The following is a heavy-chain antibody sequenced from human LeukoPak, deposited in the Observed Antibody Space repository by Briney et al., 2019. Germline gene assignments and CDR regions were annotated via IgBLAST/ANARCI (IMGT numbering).Heavy chain of an antibody. CDR3: AREFEKGDDY. CDR1: GFTFSSYE. CDR2: ISSNGSTI. J-gene: IGHJ4*02. D-gene: IGHD2-21*01. Sequence: GGSLRLSCAASGFTFSSYEMNWVRQAPGKGLEWVSYISSNGSTIYYADSVKGRFTISRDNAKHSLYLQMNSLRAEDTAVYYCAREFEKGDDYWGQGTLVTVSS. V-gene: IGHV3-48*03.